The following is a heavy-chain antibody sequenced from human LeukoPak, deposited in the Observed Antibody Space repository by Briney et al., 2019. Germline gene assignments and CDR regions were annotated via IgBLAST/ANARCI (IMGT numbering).Heavy chain of an antibody. CDR3: ARRSPLYGSGSYYLGY. J-gene: IGHJ4*02. CDR2: FNHSGST. D-gene: IGHD3-10*01. CDR1: GGSFSGYY. V-gene: IGHV4-34*01. Sequence: SETLSLTCAVYGGSFSGYYWSWIRQPPGKGLEWIGEFNHSGSTNYNPSLRSRVTISVDTSKNQFSLKLSSATAADTAVYYCARRSPLYGSGSYYLGYWGQGTLVTVSS.